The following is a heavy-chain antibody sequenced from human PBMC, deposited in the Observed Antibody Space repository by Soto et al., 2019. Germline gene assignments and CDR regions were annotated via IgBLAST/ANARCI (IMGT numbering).Heavy chain of an antibody. CDR3: ARCDYDSRGYYYSLADYYYYGMDV. Sequence: ASVKVSCKASGGTFSSYAISWVRQAPGQGSEWMGGSSPIFGTANYAQKFQGRGTITADKSTSTAYMELSSLRSEDTAVYYCARCDYDSRGYYYSLADYYYYGMDVWGQGTTVTVSS. CDR2: SSPIFGTA. CDR1: GGTFSSYA. J-gene: IGHJ6*02. D-gene: IGHD3-22*01. V-gene: IGHV1-69*06.